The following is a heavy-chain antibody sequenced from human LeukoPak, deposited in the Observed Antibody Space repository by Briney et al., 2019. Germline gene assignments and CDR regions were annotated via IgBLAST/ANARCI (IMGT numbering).Heavy chain of an antibody. J-gene: IGHJ4*02. V-gene: IGHV1-18*04. CDR3: ARGGWFGELEPDYFDY. CDR2: ISAYNGNT. D-gene: IGHD3-10*01. Sequence: VASVKVSCKASGYTFTSYGISWVRQAPGQGLEWMGWISAYNGNTNYARKLQGRVTMTTDTSTSTAYMELRSLRSDDTAVYYCARGGWFGELEPDYFDYWGQGTLVTVSS. CDR1: GYTFTSYG.